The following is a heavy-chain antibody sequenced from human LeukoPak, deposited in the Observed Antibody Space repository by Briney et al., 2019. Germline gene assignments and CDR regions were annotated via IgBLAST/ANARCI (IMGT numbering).Heavy chain of an antibody. CDR1: GGSISSYY. CDR3: ARVGVSCSSTSCYAFDY. V-gene: IGHV4-59*01. D-gene: IGHD2-2*01. Sequence: TSETLSLTCTGSGGSISSYYWSWIRQPPGKGLEWIGYIYYSGSTNYNPSLKSRATISGDTSKKQFSRNVTSVTAADTAVYYCARVGVSCSSTSCYAFDYWGQGTLVTVSS. J-gene: IGHJ4*02. CDR2: IYYSGST.